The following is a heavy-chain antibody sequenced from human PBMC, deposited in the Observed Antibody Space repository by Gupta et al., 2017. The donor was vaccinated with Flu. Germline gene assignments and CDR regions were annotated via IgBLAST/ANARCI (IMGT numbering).Heavy chain of an antibody. CDR3: ARGHWAN. J-gene: IGHJ4*02. CDR2: ISSFGIR. CDR1: GFTSSSYD. D-gene: IGHD3-16*01. V-gene: IGHV3-48*03. Sequence: EVQLVESGGGLVQPGGSLRLSCSASGFTSSSYDMSWVRQAPGRGLEWVSFISSFGIRYYGDPVRGRFTISRDNANNSLYLQMSGLRDEDTAVYYCARGHWANWGQGTLVTVSS.